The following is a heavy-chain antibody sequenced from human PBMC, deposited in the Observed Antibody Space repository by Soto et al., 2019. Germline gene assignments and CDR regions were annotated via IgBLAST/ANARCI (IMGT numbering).Heavy chain of an antibody. CDR1: GYTFTTYG. J-gene: IGHJ4*02. CDR2: VSTSKGTT. D-gene: IGHD1-26*01. CDR3: ASGWELDY. V-gene: IGHV1-18*01. Sequence: VESGAEVKNPGASVKLSCKISGYTFTTYGISWVRQAPGQGLEWMGWVSTSKGTTNYAQKIQGRATMPTDTATGTVYMERRSLISDDTAVYYCASGWELDYWGQGTLVTVSS.